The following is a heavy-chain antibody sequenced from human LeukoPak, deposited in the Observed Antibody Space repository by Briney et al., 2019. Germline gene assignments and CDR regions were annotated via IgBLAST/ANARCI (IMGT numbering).Heavy chain of an antibody. D-gene: IGHD6-13*01. J-gene: IGHJ6*03. CDR2: INSNAGST. Sequence: GGSLRLSCAASGFTFSKYTMSWVRQAPGKGLEWISTINSNAGSTYYADSVKGRFTISRDNSKNTLFLQMNSLRAEDTAVYYCARDAEQQLVYYYYYYYMDVWGKGTTVTVSS. CDR3: ARDAEQQLVYYYYYYYMDV. V-gene: IGHV3-23*01. CDR1: GFTFSKYT.